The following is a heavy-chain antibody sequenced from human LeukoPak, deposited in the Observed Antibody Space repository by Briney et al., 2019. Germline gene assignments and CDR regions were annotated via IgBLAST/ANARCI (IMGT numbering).Heavy chain of an antibody. CDR2: SRSKAKSYTT. CDR1: GFTFSDHF. CDR3: VRVGSVAGSDYLDY. Sequence: GGSLRLSCAVSGFTFSDHFLDWVRQAPGKGLEWVGRSRSKAKSYTTEYAASVKGRFTISRDDSTNSLYLQMNSLKIEDTAKYYCVRVGSVAGSDYLDYWGQGTLVTVSS. D-gene: IGHD6-19*01. J-gene: IGHJ4*02. V-gene: IGHV3-72*01.